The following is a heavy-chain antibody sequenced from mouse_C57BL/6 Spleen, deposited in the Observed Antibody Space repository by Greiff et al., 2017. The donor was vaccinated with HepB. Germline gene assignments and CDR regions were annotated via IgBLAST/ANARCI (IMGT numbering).Heavy chain of an antibody. CDR3: ARDRRDGTFDY. J-gene: IGHJ2*01. Sequence: DVMLVESGGGLVKPGGSLKLSCAASGFTFSSYAMSWVRQTPEKRLEWVATISDGGSYTYYPDNVKGRFTISRDNAKNNLYLQMSHLKSEDPAMYYCARDRRDGTFDYWGQGTTLTVSS. CDR2: ISDGGSYT. V-gene: IGHV5-4*01. D-gene: IGHD3-3*01. CDR1: GFTFSSYA.